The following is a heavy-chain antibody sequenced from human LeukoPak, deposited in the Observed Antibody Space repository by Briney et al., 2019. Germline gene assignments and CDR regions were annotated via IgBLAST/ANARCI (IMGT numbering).Heavy chain of an antibody. CDR1: GFTFSSYS. CDR2: ISSSSSTI. J-gene: IGHJ4*02. D-gene: IGHD3-10*01. V-gene: IGHV3-48*04. CDR3: AREMDRFGGPPDY. Sequence: GGSLRLSCAASGFTFSSYSMNWVRQAPGKGLEWVSYISSSSSTIYYADSVKGRFTISRDNAKNSLYLQMNSLRAEDTAVYYCAREMDRFGGPPDYWGQGTLVTVSS.